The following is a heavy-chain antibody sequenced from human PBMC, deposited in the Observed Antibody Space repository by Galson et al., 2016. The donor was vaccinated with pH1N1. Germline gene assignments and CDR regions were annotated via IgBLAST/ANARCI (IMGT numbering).Heavy chain of an antibody. D-gene: IGHD2-21*02. Sequence: SVKVSCKASGYTFSGYNTYWVRQAPGQGLECMGWINPNSGATNYLQKFQGRVTMTRDTSISTVYMELNRLRSDDTAVYYCARDGATSRLRALDMWGQGTVLTVSS. V-gene: IGHV1-2*02. CDR3: ARDGATSRLRALDM. CDR1: GYTFSGYN. J-gene: IGHJ3*02. CDR2: INPNSGAT.